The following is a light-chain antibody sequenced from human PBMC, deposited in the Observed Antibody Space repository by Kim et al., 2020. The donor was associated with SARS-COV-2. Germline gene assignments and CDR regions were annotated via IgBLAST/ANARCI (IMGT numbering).Light chain of an antibody. V-gene: IGLV3-1*01. CDR3: QAWDSSTA. Sequence: SYELTQPPSVSVSPGHTASITCSGDKLGDKYACWYQQKPGQSPVLVIYQDSKRPSGIPERFSGSNSGNTATLTISGTQAMDEADYYCQAWDSSTAFGGGTQLTVL. J-gene: IGLJ2*01. CDR1: KLGDKY. CDR2: QDS.